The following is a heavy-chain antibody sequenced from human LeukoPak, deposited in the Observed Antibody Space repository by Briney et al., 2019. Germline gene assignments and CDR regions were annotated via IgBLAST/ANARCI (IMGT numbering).Heavy chain of an antibody. CDR2: IWYDGSNK. J-gene: IGHJ6*02. D-gene: IGHD3-22*01. V-gene: IGHV3-33*01. CDR1: GFTLSSYG. CDR3: ARNRLPDYYDSNYGMDV. Sequence: PGRSLRLSCAASGFTLSSYGMHWVRQAPGKGLEWVAVIWYDGSNKYYADSVKGRFTISRDNSKNTLYLQMNSLRAEDTAVYYCARNRLPDYYDSNYGMDVWGQGTTVTVSS.